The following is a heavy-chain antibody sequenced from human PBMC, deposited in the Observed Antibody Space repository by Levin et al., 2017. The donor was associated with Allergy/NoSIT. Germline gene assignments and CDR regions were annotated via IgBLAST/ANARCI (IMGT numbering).Heavy chain of an antibody. D-gene: IGHD2-15*01. Sequence: GGSLRLSCAASGFTVSSNYMSWVRQAPGKGLEWVSVIYSGGSTYYADSVKGRFTISRDNSKNTLYLQLNSLRAEDTAVYYCAGARGGSCSGGSWYFDYWGQGTLVTVSS. V-gene: IGHV3-53*01. CDR1: GFTVSSNY. CDR3: AGARGGSCSGGSWYFDY. CDR2: IYSGGST. J-gene: IGHJ4*02.